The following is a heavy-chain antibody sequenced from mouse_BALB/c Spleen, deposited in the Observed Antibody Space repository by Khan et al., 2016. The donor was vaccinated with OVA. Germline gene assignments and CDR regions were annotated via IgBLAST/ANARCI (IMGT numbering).Heavy chain of an antibody. J-gene: IGHJ3*01. CDR2: ISNYNGNT. Sequence: QVQLQQSGPELVRPGVSVKISCKDSGYTFTDYAMHWVKQSHAKSLEWIGVISNYNGNTNYNQKFKGKATMTVDKSSSTAYMELARLTSEDSAIYYCARSATLSNSWFAYWGQGTLVTVSA. V-gene: IGHV1S137*01. CDR1: GYTFTDYA. CDR3: ARSATLSNSWFAY. D-gene: IGHD1-2*01.